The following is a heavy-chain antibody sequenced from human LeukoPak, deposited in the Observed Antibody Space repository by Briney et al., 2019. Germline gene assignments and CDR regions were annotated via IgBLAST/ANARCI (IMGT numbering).Heavy chain of an antibody. Sequence: TGGSLRLSCAASGFTFSSFNMNWVRQAPGKGLEWISYISTSSTTIYYADSVKGRFTISRDNAKNSLYLQMNSLGPEDTAVYYCAREVTGTARIDYWGQGTLVTVSS. CDR2: ISTSSTTI. D-gene: IGHD1-20*01. CDR3: AREVTGTARIDY. CDR1: GFTFSSFN. V-gene: IGHV3-48*04. J-gene: IGHJ4*02.